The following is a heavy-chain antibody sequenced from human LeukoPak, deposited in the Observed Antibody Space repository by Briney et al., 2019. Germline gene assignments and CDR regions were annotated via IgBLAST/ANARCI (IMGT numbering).Heavy chain of an antibody. CDR3: AERAVIGTSDYFDN. D-gene: IGHD6-19*01. V-gene: IGHV3-23*01. CDR1: GFIFSNYA. J-gene: IGHJ4*02. CDR2: ITASGDFT. Sequence: GGSLRLSCAASGFIFSNYAMSWVRQAPGEGLEWVSAITASGDFTYCADSVKGRFTISRDNSRNMLYLQASSLRAEDTAIYYCAERAVIGTSDYFDNWGQGTLVAVSS.